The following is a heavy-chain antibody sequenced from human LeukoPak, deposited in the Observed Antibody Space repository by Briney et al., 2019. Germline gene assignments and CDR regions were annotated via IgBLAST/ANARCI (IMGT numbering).Heavy chain of an antibody. V-gene: IGHV1-18*01. CDR1: GYTFTIYG. D-gene: IGHD2-2*01. J-gene: IGHJ4*02. CDR3: GGCSSTSWTCDY. Sequence: HGASVKVSCKASGYTFTIYGITWVRQAPGQGLEWMGWISTYNGNTNYAQKLQGRVTMTTDTSTSTAYMELRSLRSDDTAVYYCGGCSSTSWTCDYWGQGTLVTVSS. CDR2: ISTYNGNT.